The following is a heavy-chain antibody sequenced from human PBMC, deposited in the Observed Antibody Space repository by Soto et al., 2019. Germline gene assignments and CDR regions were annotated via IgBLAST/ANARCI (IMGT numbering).Heavy chain of an antibody. D-gene: IGHD4-17*01. CDR1: GFTFSSSA. CDR2: ITPSDGTT. Sequence: GGSLRLSCAASGFTFSSSAMSWVRQAPGKGLEWVSTITPSDGTTYYADFVKGRFTISRDNSKNTLYVQLNSLRAEDAAVYYCAKSLYAQGYFDYWGQGTLVTVSS. CDR3: AKSLYAQGYFDY. J-gene: IGHJ4*02. V-gene: IGHV3-23*01.